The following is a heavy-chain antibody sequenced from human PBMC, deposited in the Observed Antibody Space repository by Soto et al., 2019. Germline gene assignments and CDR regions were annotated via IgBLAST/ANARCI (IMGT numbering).Heavy chain of an antibody. V-gene: IGHV3-33*01. J-gene: IGHJ3*02. CDR2: IRNDGSDK. CDR3: ARAPRMASFDS. Sequence: GGSLRLSCAASGFIFSPYGIHWVRQAPGKGLEWVALIRNDGSDKYYAESVTGRFTISRDNSKNTVYLQMNSLRAEDTALYFCARAPRMASFDSWGQGTMVTVSS. CDR1: GFIFSPYG.